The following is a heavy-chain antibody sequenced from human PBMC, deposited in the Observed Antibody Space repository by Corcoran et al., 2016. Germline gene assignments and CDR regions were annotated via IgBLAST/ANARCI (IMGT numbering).Heavy chain of an antibody. V-gene: IGHV3-15*07. D-gene: IGHD3-22*01. CDR3: TKDLHDSSGYYPFDY. CDR1: GFPFSHAW. Sequence: EVQLVESGGGLVKPGGSLRLSCAASGFPFSHAWMNWVRQAPGKGLEWVGRIKSKTDGGTTDYAAPVKGRFTISRDDSKNTLYLQMNSLKTEDTAVYYCTKDLHDSSGYYPFDYWGQGTLVTVSS. CDR2: IKSKTDGGTT. J-gene: IGHJ4*02.